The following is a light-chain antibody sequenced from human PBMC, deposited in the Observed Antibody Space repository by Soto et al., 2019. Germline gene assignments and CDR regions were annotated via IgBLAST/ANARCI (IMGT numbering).Light chain of an antibody. Sequence: EIVLTQSPATLSLSPGERATLSCRASQSVSRYLACYQQKPGQAPRLLIYDASNRSTGIPARFSGSGSGTDFTLTISSLEPEDFAVYYCQHRSNWPQLTFGGGTKVEIK. V-gene: IGKV3-11*01. CDR3: QHRSNWPQLT. CDR1: QSVSRY. CDR2: DAS. J-gene: IGKJ4*01.